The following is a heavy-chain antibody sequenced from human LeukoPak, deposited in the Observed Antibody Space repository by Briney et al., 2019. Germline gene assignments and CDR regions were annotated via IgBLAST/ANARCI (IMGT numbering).Heavy chain of an antibody. CDR3: ARGVEVVAADVFDH. CDR1: GFTVSSNY. Sequence: GGSLRLSCAASGFTVSSNYMSWVRQAPGKGLEWVSIIYSGGATFYAESVKDRFTISRDNSKNTLYLQMNSLTREDTAVYYCARGVEVVAADVFDHWGQGTLVTVSS. V-gene: IGHV3-66*01. CDR2: IYSGGAT. J-gene: IGHJ4*02. D-gene: IGHD2-2*01.